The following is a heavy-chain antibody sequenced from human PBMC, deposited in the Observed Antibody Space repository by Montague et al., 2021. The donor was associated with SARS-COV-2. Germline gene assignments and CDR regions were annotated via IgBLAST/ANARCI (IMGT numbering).Heavy chain of an antibody. CDR3: ARQYYYDNNGFPAYDY. Sequence: SETLSLTCTVSGGSITNNIDYWGWLRQPPGRGLQWIGSISYTGSTYYNPSLKSRVTISRDTSKNQFSLKLSSVTAADTAVYYCARQYYYDNNGFPAYDYWGRGTLVTVSS. CDR1: GGSITNNIDY. V-gene: IGHV4-39*01. J-gene: IGHJ4*02. D-gene: IGHD3-22*01. CDR2: ISYTGST.